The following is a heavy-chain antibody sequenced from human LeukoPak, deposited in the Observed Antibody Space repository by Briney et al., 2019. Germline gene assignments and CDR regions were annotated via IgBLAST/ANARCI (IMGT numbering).Heavy chain of an antibody. V-gene: IGHV3-53*01. Sequence: GGSLRLSCAASGFTVSSYSMTWVRQAPGQDLEWVSVISSGGVAYYADSVKGRFTISKDNSKNTLFLQMNGLRAEDTAVYYCAGGAGSDWGQGTLVTVSS. CDR1: GFTVSSYS. CDR2: ISSGGVA. J-gene: IGHJ4*02. CDR3: AGGAGSD. D-gene: IGHD2-15*01.